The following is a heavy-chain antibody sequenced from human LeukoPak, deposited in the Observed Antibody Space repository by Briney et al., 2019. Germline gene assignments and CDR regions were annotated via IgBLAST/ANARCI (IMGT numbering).Heavy chain of an antibody. V-gene: IGHV3-33*01. D-gene: IGHD6-19*01. J-gene: IGHJ4*02. CDR1: GFTFSTYG. CDR2: IWDDGSNK. CDR3: AREYRTGWYGGY. Sequence: GGSLRLSCAASGFTFSTYGMHWVRQAPGKGLEWVGVIWDDGSNKVYADSVKGRFTISRDNSKNKLYLEMNNLRVEDTAVYYCAREYRTGWYGGYWGQGTLVTVSS.